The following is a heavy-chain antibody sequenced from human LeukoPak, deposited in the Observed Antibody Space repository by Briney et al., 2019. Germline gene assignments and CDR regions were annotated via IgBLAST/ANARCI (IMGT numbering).Heavy chain of an antibody. CDR1: GYTFTGNI. D-gene: IGHD5-18*01. CDR3: ARSNGYLVFEKYYYYGMDV. CDR2: MNPNSGNT. Sequence: ASVKVSCKASGYTFTGNIIHWVRQATGQGLEWMGWMNPNSGNTGYAQKFQGRVTMTRNTSISTAYMELSSLRSEDTAVYYCARSNGYLVFEKYYYYGMDVWGQGTTVTVSS. J-gene: IGHJ6*02. V-gene: IGHV1-8*02.